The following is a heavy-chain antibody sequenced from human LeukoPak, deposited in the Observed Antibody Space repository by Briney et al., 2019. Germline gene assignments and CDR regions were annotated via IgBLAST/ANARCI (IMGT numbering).Heavy chain of an antibody. Sequence: PSETLSLTCAVYGGSFSGYYWSWIRQPPGKGLEWIGEINHSGSTNYNPSLKSRVTISVDTSKNQFSLKLSSVTAADTAVYYCARFRGHRKSITIFGVVPAYGMDVWGQGTTVTVSS. CDR2: INHSGST. CDR1: GGSFSGYY. V-gene: IGHV4-34*01. D-gene: IGHD3-3*01. CDR3: ARFRGHRKSITIFGVVPAYGMDV. J-gene: IGHJ6*02.